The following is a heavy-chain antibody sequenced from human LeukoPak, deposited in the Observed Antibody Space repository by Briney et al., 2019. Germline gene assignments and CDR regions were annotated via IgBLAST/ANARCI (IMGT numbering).Heavy chain of an antibody. V-gene: IGHV4-39*01. J-gene: IGHJ6*03. Sequence: SETLSLTCTVSGGSISSSSYYWGWIRQPPGKGLEWIGSIYYSGSTYYNPSLKSRVTISVDTSKNQFSLKLSSVTAADTAVYYCARHESSTRLYYMDVWGKGTTVTVSS. CDR1: GGSISSSSYY. CDR2: IYYSGST. CDR3: ARHESSTRLYYMDV.